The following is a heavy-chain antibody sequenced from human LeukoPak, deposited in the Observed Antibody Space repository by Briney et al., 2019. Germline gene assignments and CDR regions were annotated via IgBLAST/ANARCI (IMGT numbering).Heavy chain of an antibody. CDR3: ARPQLSAPEDAFDI. CDR1: GYTFTNYA. CDR2: ISNYNGNT. Sequence: ASVKVSCKASGYTFTNYAISWVRQAPGQGLEWMGWISNYNGNTNYVQRFQGRVTMTTDTSTSTAYMELRSLRSDDTAVYYCARPQLSAPEDAFDIWGQGTMVTVSS. J-gene: IGHJ3*02. V-gene: IGHV1-18*01. D-gene: IGHD2-2*01.